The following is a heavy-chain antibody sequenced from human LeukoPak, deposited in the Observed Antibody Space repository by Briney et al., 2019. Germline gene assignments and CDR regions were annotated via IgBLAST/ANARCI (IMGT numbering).Heavy chain of an antibody. V-gene: IGHV3-30-3*01. J-gene: IGHJ4*02. CDR1: GFTFSSYA. Sequence: GGSLRLSCAASGFTFSSYAMHWVRQAPGKGLAWVAVIAYDGSNKYYADSVKGRFTISRDNSKNTLYLQMYILRAEDTAVYYCARGLDYWGQGTLVTVSS. CDR2: IAYDGSNK. CDR3: ARGLDY.